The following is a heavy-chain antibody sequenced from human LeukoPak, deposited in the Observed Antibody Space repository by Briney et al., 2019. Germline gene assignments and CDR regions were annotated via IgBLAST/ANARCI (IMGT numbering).Heavy chain of an antibody. D-gene: IGHD5-24*01. CDR1: GGSFSGYY. J-gene: IGHJ4*02. V-gene: IGHV4-34*01. Sequence: SETLSLTCAVSGGSFSGYYWTCIPHPPGKGLEWIGEINDSGSINYNPTLKSRVTISVDTSKNQFSLKLTSVTAADTAVYYCARGRRWWGQGTLVTVSS. CDR2: INDSGSI. CDR3: ARGRRW.